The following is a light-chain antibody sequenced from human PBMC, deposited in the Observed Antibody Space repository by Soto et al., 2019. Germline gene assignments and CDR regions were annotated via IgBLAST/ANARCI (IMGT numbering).Light chain of an antibody. J-gene: IGKJ1*01. CDR2: GAS. V-gene: IGKV3-15*01. Sequence: EIVMTQSRATLSVSPGESSTLSCRASQSINRDLAWYVQKPGQAPRLLIYGASTRATGITARFSGSGSGTEFTLTIRSMQSEDFAVYYCKQYNNWQWTLGQGTKVDIK. CDR3: KQYNNWQWT. CDR1: QSINRD.